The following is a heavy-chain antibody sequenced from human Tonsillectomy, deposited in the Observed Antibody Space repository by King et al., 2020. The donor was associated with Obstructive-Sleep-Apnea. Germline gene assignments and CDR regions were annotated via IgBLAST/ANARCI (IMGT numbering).Heavy chain of an antibody. Sequence: VQLQESGPGLVKPSETLSLTCTVSGGSISSYYWSWLRQPPGKGLEWIGYIYYSGSTNYNPSLQSRVTISVDTSKNQFSLQPSSVTAADTAVYYCARGALDYDSSGHFDYWGQGTLVTVSS. CDR2: IYYSGST. CDR3: ARGALDYDSSGHFDY. V-gene: IGHV4-59*01. D-gene: IGHD3-22*01. CDR1: GGSISSYY. J-gene: IGHJ4*02.